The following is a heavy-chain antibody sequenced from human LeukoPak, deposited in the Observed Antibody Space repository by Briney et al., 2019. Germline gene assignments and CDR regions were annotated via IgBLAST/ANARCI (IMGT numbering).Heavy chain of an antibody. V-gene: IGHV4-59*01. CDR3: ATGEMATIPLDY. J-gene: IGHJ4*02. CDR1: GGSISSYY. CDR2: IYYSGST. D-gene: IGHD5-24*01. Sequence: PSETLSLTCTVSGGSISSYYWSWIRQPPGKGLEWIGYIYYSGSTNYNPSLKSRVTISVDTSKNQFSLKLSSVTAADTAVYYCATGEMATIPLDYWGQGTLVTVSS.